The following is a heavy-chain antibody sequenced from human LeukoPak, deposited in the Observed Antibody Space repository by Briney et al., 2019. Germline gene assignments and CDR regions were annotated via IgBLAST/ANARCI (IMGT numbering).Heavy chain of an antibody. V-gene: IGHV1-8*01. CDR3: ARGPYGSGSSDY. D-gene: IGHD3-10*01. J-gene: IGHJ4*02. Sequence: ASVKVSCKASGYTFTSYDINWVRQATGQGLEWMGWMNPNSGNTGYAQKFQGRVTMTRNTSISTAYMELSSLRSEDTAVYYCARGPYGSGSSDYWGQGTLVTVSS. CDR1: GYTFTSYD. CDR2: MNPNSGNT.